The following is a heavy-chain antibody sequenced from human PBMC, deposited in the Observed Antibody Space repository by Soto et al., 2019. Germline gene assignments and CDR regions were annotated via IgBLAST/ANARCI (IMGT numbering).Heavy chain of an antibody. Sequence: ETLSLTCAVSGYSISSGYYWGWIRQPPGKGLEWLGTTYYGASSYYNPSLRSRITILLDASTNQLSLKLSSVTAADTAVYFCVRVAGSASWYETDSWGQGILVTVSS. CDR3: VRVAGSASWYETDS. CDR1: GYSISSGYY. D-gene: IGHD6-13*01. V-gene: IGHV4-38-2*01. J-gene: IGHJ4*02. CDR2: TYYGASS.